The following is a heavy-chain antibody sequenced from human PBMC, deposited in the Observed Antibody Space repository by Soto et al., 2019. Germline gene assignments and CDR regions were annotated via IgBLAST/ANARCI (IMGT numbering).Heavy chain of an antibody. Sequence: PGGSLRLSCAASGFTFRSYWMHWVRQAPGKGLVWVSRIKGDRSSTSYADSVKGRFTISRDNAKNTLYLQMNGLRAEDTAVYYCARAPYCGGDCYLKWFDPWGQGTLVTAPQ. D-gene: IGHD2-21*02. V-gene: IGHV3-74*01. CDR1: GFTFRSYW. J-gene: IGHJ5*02. CDR3: ARAPYCGGDCYLKWFDP. CDR2: IKGDRSST.